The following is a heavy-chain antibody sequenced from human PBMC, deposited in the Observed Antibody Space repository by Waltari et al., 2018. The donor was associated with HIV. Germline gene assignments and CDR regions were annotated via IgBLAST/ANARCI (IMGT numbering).Heavy chain of an antibody. CDR3: ASARETMGVDFDS. CDR1: GGAFVSHT. CDR2: AIPMFGTA. J-gene: IGHJ5*01. V-gene: IGHV1-69*08. Sequence: QVQLVQSGAEVKKPGSSVKVSCKASGGAFVSHTFNWVRQAPGQGLEWMGRAIPMFGTANYARNFQGRVTITADKSTTTAYMELNGLRIDDTAVYYCASARETMGVDFDSWGQGTLVTVS. D-gene: IGHD3-10*01.